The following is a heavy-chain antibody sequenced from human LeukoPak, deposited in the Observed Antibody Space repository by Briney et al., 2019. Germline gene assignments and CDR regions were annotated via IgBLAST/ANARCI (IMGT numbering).Heavy chain of an antibody. J-gene: IGHJ4*02. CDR2: ISGSGGST. V-gene: IGHV3-23*01. CDR3: AKRIAVAGPYFGY. D-gene: IGHD6-19*01. CDR1: GFTFSSYW. Sequence: GGSLRLSCTASGFTFSSYWMHWVRQAPGKGLVWVSAISGSGGSTYYADSVKGRFTISRDNSKNTLYLQMNSLRAEDTAVYYCAKRIAVAGPYFGYWGQGALVAVSS.